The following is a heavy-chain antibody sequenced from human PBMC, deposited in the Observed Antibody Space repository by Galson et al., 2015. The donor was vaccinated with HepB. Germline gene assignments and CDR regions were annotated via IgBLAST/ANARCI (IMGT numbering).Heavy chain of an antibody. CDR2: ISAYNGNT. Sequence: SVKVSCKASGYTFTSYGISWVRQAPGQGLEWMGWISAYNGNTNYAQKLQGRVTMTTDTSTSTAYMELRSLRSDDTAVYYCARDYGVVVVPAAMSKPYYYYYMDVWGKGTTVTVSS. V-gene: IGHV1-18*01. J-gene: IGHJ6*03. D-gene: IGHD2-2*01. CDR1: GYTFTSYG. CDR3: ARDYGVVVVPAAMSKPYYYYYMDV.